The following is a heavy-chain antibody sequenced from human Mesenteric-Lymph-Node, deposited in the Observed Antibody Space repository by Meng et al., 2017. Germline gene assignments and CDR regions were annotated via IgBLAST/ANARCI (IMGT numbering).Heavy chain of an antibody. CDR1: GFTFSSYG. Sequence: GGSLRLSCAASGFTFSSYGLHWVRQAPGKGLEWVAVIWYDGSNKYYADSVKGRFTISRDNSKNTLYLQMNSLRAEDTAVYYCARDLQYCSGGSCYGYYFDYWGQGTLVTVSS. D-gene: IGHD2-15*01. CDR3: ARDLQYCSGGSCYGYYFDY. J-gene: IGHJ4*02. V-gene: IGHV3-33*01. CDR2: IWYDGSNK.